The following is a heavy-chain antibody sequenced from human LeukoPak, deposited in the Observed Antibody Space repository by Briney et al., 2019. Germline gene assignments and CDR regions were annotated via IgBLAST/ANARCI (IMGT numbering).Heavy chain of an antibody. D-gene: IGHD3-22*01. Sequence: SETLSLTCAVYGGSFSGYYWSWIRQPPGKGLEWIGEINHSGSTNYNPSLKSRVTISVDTSKNQFSLKLSSVTAADTAVYYCARAPLGSGYYFVDYWGQGTLVTVSS. V-gene: IGHV4-34*01. CDR1: GGSFSGYY. J-gene: IGHJ4*02. CDR2: INHSGST. CDR3: ARAPLGSGYYFVDY.